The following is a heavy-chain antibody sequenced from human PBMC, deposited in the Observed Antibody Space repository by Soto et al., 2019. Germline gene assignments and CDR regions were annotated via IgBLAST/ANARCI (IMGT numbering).Heavy chain of an antibody. CDR1: GFTFSSYW. D-gene: IGHD3-10*01. CDR3: ARDLHHYGSGSYFDY. J-gene: IGHJ4*02. V-gene: IGHV3-74*01. CDR2: INSDGSST. Sequence: PGGSLRLSCAASGFTFSSYWMHWVRQAPGKGLVWVSRINSDGSSTSYADSVKGRFTISRDNAKNTLYLQMNSLRAEDTAVYYCARDLHHYGSGSYFDYWGQGTLVTVSA.